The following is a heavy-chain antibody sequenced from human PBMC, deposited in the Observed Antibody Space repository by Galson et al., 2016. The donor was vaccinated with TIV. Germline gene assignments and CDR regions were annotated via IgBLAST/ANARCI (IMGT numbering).Heavy chain of an antibody. CDR3: ARYSSTSSRRFDY. J-gene: IGHJ4*02. D-gene: IGHD6-6*01. CDR2: MSAYSGAS. Sequence: SVKVSCKASGYTFSNFAITWVRQAPGQGLEWMGYMSAYSGASNYAQEFQGRVTITTDTSTSTDYMELRNLRFDDTAVYYCARYSSTSSRRFDYWGQGTLVTVS. V-gene: IGHV1-18*01. CDR1: GYTFSNFA.